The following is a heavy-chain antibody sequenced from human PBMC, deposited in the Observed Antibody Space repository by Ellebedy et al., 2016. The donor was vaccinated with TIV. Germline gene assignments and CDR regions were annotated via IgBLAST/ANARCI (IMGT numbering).Heavy chain of an antibody. Sequence: GESLKISCKGSGYSFTNYWIAWVRQMPGKGLEWMGRIDPSDSSTNYSPSFQGHVTISVDKSINTAYLQWSSLEASDTAMYFCARPDCPGGGCFLPQYWGQGTLITVSS. J-gene: IGHJ1*01. V-gene: IGHV5-10-1*01. CDR3: ARPDCPGGGCFLPQY. CDR1: GYSFTNYW. D-gene: IGHD2-15*01. CDR2: IDPSDSST.